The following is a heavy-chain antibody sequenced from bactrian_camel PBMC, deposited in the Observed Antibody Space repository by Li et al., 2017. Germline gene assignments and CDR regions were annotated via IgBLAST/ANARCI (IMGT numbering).Heavy chain of an antibody. CDR1: SHTYSSYC. D-gene: IGHD7*01. J-gene: IGHJ4*01. CDR3: AHGLRACSGDPLAQLMYNL. V-gene: IGHV3S26*01. CDR2: IDSDGVT. Sequence: HVQLVESGGGSVQAGGSLRLSCAASSHTYSSYCMGWFRQAPGKEREGVAVIDSDGVTSYAESVKGRFTISKANAKDTLYLQMDNLKPEDTALYFCAHGLRACSGDPLAQLMYNLWGRGTQVTVS.